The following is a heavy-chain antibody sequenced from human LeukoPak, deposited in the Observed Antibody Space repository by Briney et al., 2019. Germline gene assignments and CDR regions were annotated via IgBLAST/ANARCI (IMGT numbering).Heavy chain of an antibody. D-gene: IGHD3-10*01. J-gene: IGHJ4*02. CDR1: GYSFTSYW. V-gene: IGHV5-10-1*01. CDR3: ARRPLYGSGSYYTPYFDY. CDR2: IDPSDSYT. Sequence: GESLKISCKGFGYSFTSYWISWVRQMPGKGLEWMGRIDPSDSYTNYSPSFQGHVTISADKSISTAYLQWSSLKASDTAMYYCARRPLYGSGSYYTPYFDYWGQGTLVTVSS.